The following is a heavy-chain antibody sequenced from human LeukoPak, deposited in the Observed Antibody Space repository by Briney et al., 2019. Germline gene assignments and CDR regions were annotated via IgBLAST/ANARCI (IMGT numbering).Heavy chain of an antibody. D-gene: IGHD6-25*01. CDR2: IEQEGSEN. V-gene: IGHV3-7*05. J-gene: IGHJ6*02. CDR3: GRVGGLCGSGDCSYGMDV. Sequence: GGSRRLSCAAPGSTFSGYWMSWVRQAPGKGLEWVANIEQEGSENNYVDSVKGRFTISRDNTKNSVYLQMNNLGIEDAAIYYCGRVGGLCGSGDCSYGMDVWGQGTTVTVS. CDR1: GSTFSGYW.